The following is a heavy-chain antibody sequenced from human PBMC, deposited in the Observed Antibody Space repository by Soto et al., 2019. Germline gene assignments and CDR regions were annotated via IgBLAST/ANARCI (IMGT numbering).Heavy chain of an antibody. J-gene: IGHJ6*02. Sequence: SETLSLTCAVYGGSFSGYYWSWIRQPPGKGLEWIGEINHSGSTNYNPSLKSRVTISVDTSKNQFSLKLSSVTAADTAVYYCARGGGYDFWSGYYYGMDVWGQGTTVT. V-gene: IGHV4-34*01. CDR1: GGSFSGYY. CDR3: ARGGGYDFWSGYYYGMDV. D-gene: IGHD3-3*01. CDR2: INHSGST.